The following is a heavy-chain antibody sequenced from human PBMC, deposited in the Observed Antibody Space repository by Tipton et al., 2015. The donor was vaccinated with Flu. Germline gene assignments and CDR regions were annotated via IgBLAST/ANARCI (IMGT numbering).Heavy chain of an antibody. CDR1: GFTFDDYV. CDR3: AKDFGGGGFDY. Sequence: SLRLSCAASGFTFDDYVMHWVRQAPGRGLEWVSLISGDGGEIYYADSVQGRFTISRDNSKNSLYLQLTSLRTEDTAFYYCAKDFGGGGFDYWGQGTLVTVSS. CDR2: ISGDGGEI. V-gene: IGHV3-43*02. J-gene: IGHJ4*02. D-gene: IGHD3-16*01.